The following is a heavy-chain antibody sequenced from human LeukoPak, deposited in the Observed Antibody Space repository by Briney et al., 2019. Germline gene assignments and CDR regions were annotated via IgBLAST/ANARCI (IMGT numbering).Heavy chain of an antibody. Sequence: SETLSLTCTVSGGSISSSSYYWGWIRQPPGKGLEWIGSIYYSGSTNYNPSLKSRVTISVDTSKNQFSLKLSSVTAADTAVYYCARTGYSSSWYYWFDPWGQGTLVTVSS. D-gene: IGHD6-13*01. CDR1: GGSISSSSYY. V-gene: IGHV4-39*07. J-gene: IGHJ5*02. CDR3: ARTGYSSSWYYWFDP. CDR2: IYYSGST.